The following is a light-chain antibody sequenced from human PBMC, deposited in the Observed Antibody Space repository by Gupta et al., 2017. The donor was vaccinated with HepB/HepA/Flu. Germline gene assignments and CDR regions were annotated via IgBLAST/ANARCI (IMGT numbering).Light chain of an antibody. Sequence: DIQMTQSPSSLSASVGDRVTITFHASQDISNYLNWYQQKPGKAPQLLIYDASKLVTAVPSRLPESRSGTDFSFTIRMMMLTDITTSYCRLEDNLLLSYDAATNKEIK. J-gene: IGKJ4*01. CDR2: DAS. CDR3: RLEDNLLLS. CDR1: QDISNY. V-gene: IGKV1-33*01.